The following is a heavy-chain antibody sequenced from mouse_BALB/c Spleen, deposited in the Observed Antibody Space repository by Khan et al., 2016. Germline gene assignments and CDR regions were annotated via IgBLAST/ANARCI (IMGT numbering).Heavy chain of an antibody. CDR3: WILL. CDR2: TRLKSDDYVS. Sequence: EVQLEEPGGGLVQPGGSMKLPCVASGFTFSNSWMNWVRQFPEKGPEWVVATRLKSDDYVSLYAESVIGRFTISSDDSKSSVYLQMNNLRAEDTGIYYCWILLWGQGTTLTVSS. CDR1: GFTFSNSW. V-gene: IGHV6-6*02. J-gene: IGHJ2*01.